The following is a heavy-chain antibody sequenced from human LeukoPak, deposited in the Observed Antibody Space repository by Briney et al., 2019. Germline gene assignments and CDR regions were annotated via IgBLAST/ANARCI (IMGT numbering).Heavy chain of an antibody. Sequence: PSETLSLTCSVSGGSIGTNYWSWIRQVPGKGLELIGYSSYSGSSNYNPSLKSRVTISVDTSKTQFSLYLNSVTAADTAVYYCARSDTHHIHSSSWHFDYWGQGTLVTVSS. CDR1: GGSIGTNY. CDR2: SSYSGSS. J-gene: IGHJ4*02. D-gene: IGHD6-13*01. V-gene: IGHV4-59*01. CDR3: ARSDTHHIHSSSWHFDY.